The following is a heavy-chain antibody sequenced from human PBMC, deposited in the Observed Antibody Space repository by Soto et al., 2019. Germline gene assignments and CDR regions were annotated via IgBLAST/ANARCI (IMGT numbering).Heavy chain of an antibody. Sequence: LRLSCAASGFTFSSYAMSWVRQAPGKGLEWVSAISGSGGSTYYADSVKGRFTISRDNSKNTLYLQMNSLRAEDTAVYYCAKAPRSGSGYYLIDYWGQGTLVTVSS. CDR1: GFTFSSYA. V-gene: IGHV3-23*01. D-gene: IGHD3-22*01. CDR2: ISGSGGST. CDR3: AKAPRSGSGYYLIDY. J-gene: IGHJ4*02.